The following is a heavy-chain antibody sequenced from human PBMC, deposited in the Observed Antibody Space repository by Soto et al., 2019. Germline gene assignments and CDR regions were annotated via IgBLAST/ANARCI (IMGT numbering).Heavy chain of an antibody. Sequence: QLQLVQSGPEAKKPGASVKVSCKASGYTFATSTISWLRQAPGQGPEWMGWMKAYSGHTNYAQKLQGRLTLTTDTSTSTAYMELRSLTTDDTAIYYCAIADYGDDDYWGQGTLVTVSS. CDR2: MKAYSGHT. CDR1: GYTFATST. CDR3: AIADYGDDDY. D-gene: IGHD4-17*01. V-gene: IGHV1-18*01. J-gene: IGHJ4*02.